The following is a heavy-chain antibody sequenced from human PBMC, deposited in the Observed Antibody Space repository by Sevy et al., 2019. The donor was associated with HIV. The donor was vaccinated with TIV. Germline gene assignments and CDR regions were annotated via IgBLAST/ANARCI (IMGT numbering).Heavy chain of an antibody. CDR1: GGSVRSGSYY. Sequence: SETLSLTCTVSGGSVRSGSYYWSWIRQPPGKGLEWIGYIYSSGSTISNPSLESRVSISVDTSKNQVSLKLASVTAADTAVDYCARSPDSTGYYPAFDIWGQGTMVTVSS. J-gene: IGHJ3*02. V-gene: IGHV4-61*01. CDR2: IYSSGST. CDR3: ARSPDSTGYYPAFDI. D-gene: IGHD3-22*01.